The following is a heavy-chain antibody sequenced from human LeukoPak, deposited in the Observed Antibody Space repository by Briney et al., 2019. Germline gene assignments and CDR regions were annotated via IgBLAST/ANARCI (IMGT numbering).Heavy chain of an antibody. D-gene: IGHD6-13*01. J-gene: IGHJ4*02. V-gene: IGHV4-39*01. CDR3: ARGPGTWYYY. CDR2: MYYNGYT. CDR1: GGSINSNSHH. Sequence: SETLSLTCTVSGGSINSNSHHWGWIRQPPGKGLEWIGSMYYNGYTYYNPSLKSRVTISIDTSKNQFSLKLSSVTAADPALYYCARGPGTWYYYWGQGTLVTVSS.